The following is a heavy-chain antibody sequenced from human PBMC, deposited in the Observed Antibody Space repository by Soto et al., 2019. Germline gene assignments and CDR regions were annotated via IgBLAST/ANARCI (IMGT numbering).Heavy chain of an antibody. V-gene: IGHV3-23*01. CDR3: AKERKQLVPFGSFDY. CDR1: GFTFSSYA. D-gene: IGHD6-6*01. Sequence: PGGSLRLSCAASGFTFSSYAISWVRQAPRKGLEWVSAISGSGGSTYYADSVKGRFTISRDNSKNALYLQMNSLRAEDTAVYYCAKERKQLVPFGSFDYWGQGTLVNVSS. J-gene: IGHJ4*02. CDR2: ISGSGGST.